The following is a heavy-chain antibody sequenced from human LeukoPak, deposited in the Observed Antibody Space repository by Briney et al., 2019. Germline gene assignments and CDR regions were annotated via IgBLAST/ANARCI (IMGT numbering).Heavy chain of an antibody. Sequence: GGSLRLSCAASGFTFSSYDMHWVRQAPGKGLEWVTVISYDGSNKYYGDSVKGRFTISRDNSKNTLYLKMNSLRAEDTAVYYCAREGSNGDFDYWGQGTLVTVSS. D-gene: IGHD1-26*01. J-gene: IGHJ4*02. CDR2: ISYDGSNK. CDR1: GFTFSSYD. CDR3: AREGSNGDFDY. V-gene: IGHV3-30*03.